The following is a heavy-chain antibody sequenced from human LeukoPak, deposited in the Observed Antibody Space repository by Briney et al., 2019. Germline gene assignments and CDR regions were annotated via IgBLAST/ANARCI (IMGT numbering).Heavy chain of an antibody. Sequence: SVKVSCKASGGTFSSYAISWVRQAPGQGLEWMGGIIPIFGTANYAQKFQGRVTITADESTSTAYMELSSLRSEDTAVYYCARDRRDYYDILTGYYDYWGQGTLVTVSS. CDR1: GGTFSSYA. D-gene: IGHD3-9*01. CDR3: ARDRRDYYDILTGYYDY. V-gene: IGHV1-69*13. CDR2: IIPIFGTA. J-gene: IGHJ4*02.